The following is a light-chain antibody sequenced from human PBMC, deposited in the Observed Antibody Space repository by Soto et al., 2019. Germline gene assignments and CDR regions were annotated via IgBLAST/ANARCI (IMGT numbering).Light chain of an antibody. CDR2: QDT. Sequence: SYEPTQPPSVSVSPGQTASITCSGDKLGDKYACWYQQKPGQSPVLVIYQDTKRPSGIPERFSGSNSGNTATLTISGTQAMDEADYYCQAWDSNTYVVFGGGTKLTVL. CDR1: KLGDKY. J-gene: IGLJ2*01. V-gene: IGLV3-1*01. CDR3: QAWDSNTYVV.